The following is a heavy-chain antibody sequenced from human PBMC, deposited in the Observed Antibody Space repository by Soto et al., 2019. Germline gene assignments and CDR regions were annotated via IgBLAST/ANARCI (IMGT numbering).Heavy chain of an antibody. Sequence: PGGSLRLSCAASGFTVSSYYMNWVRLVPEKGLEWVSVIYSSGPTFYADSVRGRFTISRDNSKNTLYLQMNSLRVEDTAVYYCARAFGGRYDHWSQGTLVTVSS. D-gene: IGHD3-3*01. CDR3: ARAFGGRYDH. J-gene: IGHJ5*02. CDR2: IYSSGPT. V-gene: IGHV3-53*01. CDR1: GFTVSSYY.